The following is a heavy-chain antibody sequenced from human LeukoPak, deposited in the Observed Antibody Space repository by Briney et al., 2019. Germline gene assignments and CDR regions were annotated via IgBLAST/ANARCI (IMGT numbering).Heavy chain of an antibody. V-gene: IGHV1-24*01. D-gene: IGHD6-13*01. CDR2: FDPEDGET. Sequence: ASVKVSCKVSGYTLTELSMHWVRQAPGKGLEWMGGFDPEDGETIYAQKFQGRVTMTEDTSTDTAYMELSSLRSEDTAVYYCATGEQQLAHNWFDPWGQGTLVTVSS. CDR3: ATGEQQLAHNWFDP. CDR1: GYTLTELS. J-gene: IGHJ5*02.